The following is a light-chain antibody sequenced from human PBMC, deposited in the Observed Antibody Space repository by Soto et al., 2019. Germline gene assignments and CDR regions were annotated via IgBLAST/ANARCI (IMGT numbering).Light chain of an antibody. J-gene: IGKJ4*01. CDR1: QSVSSSY. V-gene: IGKV3-20*01. CDR3: QHYSTSPFT. CDR2: GAS. Sequence: EIVLTQSPGTLSLSPGERATLSCRASQSVSSSYLAWYQQKPGQAPRLLIYGASSRATGIPDRFSGSGSGTDFTLTISRLEPEDFAVYFCQHYSTSPFTFGGGTKVDIK.